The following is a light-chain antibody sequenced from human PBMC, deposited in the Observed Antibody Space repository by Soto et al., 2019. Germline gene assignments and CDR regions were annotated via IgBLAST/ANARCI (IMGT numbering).Light chain of an antibody. CDR1: QSVSSSY. CDR3: HHYGSSPLT. V-gene: IGKV3-20*01. Sequence: EIVLTQSPGILSLSPGERAPLSCRASQSVSSSYLAWYQQKPGQAPRLLVFGASSRVLGIPDRFSGSGSGTDFTLTISRLEPEDFAVYYCHHYGSSPLTFGQGTRLEIK. CDR2: GAS. J-gene: IGKJ5*01.